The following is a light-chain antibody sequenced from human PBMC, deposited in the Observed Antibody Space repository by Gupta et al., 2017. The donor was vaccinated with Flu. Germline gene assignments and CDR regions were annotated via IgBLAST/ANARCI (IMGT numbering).Light chain of an antibody. CDR1: QSVSSHY. Sequence: ELVLTQSPGTLSLSPGERATLSCRASQSVSSHYLAWYQQKPGQAPRLLMYAASIRATGIPDRFSGGGSGTDFTLTISRLEPEDFAVYYCQQYGTSLWSFGQGTKLEIK. CDR2: AAS. CDR3: QQYGTSLWS. V-gene: IGKV3-20*01. J-gene: IGKJ2*04.